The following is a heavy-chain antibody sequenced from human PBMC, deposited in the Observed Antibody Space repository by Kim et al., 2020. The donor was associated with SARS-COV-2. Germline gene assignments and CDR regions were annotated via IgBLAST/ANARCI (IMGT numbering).Heavy chain of an antibody. CDR3: AKDFDFRDAFDL. V-gene: IGHV1-2*02. Sequence: TNYPRKFQGRVTMTWDTSINTASMELSGLTYDDTAIYYCAKDFDFRDAFDLWGHGTMVTVSS. CDR2: T. J-gene: IGHJ3*01.